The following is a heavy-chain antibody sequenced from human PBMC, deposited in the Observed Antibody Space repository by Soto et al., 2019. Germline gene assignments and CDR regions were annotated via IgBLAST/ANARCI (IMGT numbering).Heavy chain of an antibody. Sequence: GAARKVSCKACGGTLRRYALSWGRPAPGQRLEWMGGIIPIFGTANYAQKFQGRVTITADESTSTAYMELSSLRSEDTAVYYCARGNFYSSGWYNNWFDPWGQGTLVTVSS. D-gene: IGHD6-19*01. V-gene: IGHV1-69*13. CDR2: IIPIFGTA. J-gene: IGHJ5*02. CDR3: ARGNFYSSGWYNNWFDP. CDR1: GGTLRRYA.